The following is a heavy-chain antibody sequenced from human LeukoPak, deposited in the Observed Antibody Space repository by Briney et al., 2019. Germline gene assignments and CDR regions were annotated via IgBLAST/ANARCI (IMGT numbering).Heavy chain of an antibody. CDR2: ISGGGGST. J-gene: IGHJ4*02. D-gene: IGHD3-22*01. CDR3: AIYDSSGYRSLDH. Sequence: GGSLRLSCAASGFTFSSYAMSWVRQAPGKGLEWVSAISGGGGSTYYADSVKGRFTISRDNSKNTLYLQMNSLRAEDTAAYYCAIYDSSGYRSLDHWGQGTLVTVSS. CDR1: GFTFSSYA. V-gene: IGHV3-23*01.